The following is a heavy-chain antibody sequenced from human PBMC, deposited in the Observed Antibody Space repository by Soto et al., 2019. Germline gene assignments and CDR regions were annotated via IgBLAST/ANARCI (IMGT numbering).Heavy chain of an antibody. V-gene: IGHV5-51*01. D-gene: IGHD3-3*01. CDR1: GYNFAGYW. CDR3: ARGGVSTRTFDY. Sequence: GESLKISCKGSGYNFAGYWVAWVRQMPGKGLELMGIIYPSDSDTRYRPSFQGQVTISADKSISSAYLQWSSLRASDTAMYYCARGGVSTRTFDYWGQGTPVTVSS. CDR2: IYPSDSDT. J-gene: IGHJ4*02.